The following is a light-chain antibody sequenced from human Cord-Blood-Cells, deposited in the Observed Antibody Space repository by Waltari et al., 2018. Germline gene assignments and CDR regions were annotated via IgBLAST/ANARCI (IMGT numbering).Light chain of an antibody. J-gene: IGLJ3*02. CDR2: EVS. CDR1: SSEVGGYNY. CDR3: SSYAGSNRV. V-gene: IGLV2-8*01. Sequence: QSALTQPPSASGSPGPSVTISCTGTSSEVGGYNYVSWYQQHPGKAPKLMIYEVSKRPSGVPDRFSGSKSGNTASLTVSGLQAEDEADYYCSSYAGSNRVFGGGTKLTVL.